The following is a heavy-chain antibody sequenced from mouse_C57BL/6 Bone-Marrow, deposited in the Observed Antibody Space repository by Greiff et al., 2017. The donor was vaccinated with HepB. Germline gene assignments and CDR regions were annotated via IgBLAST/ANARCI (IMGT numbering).Heavy chain of an antibody. J-gene: IGHJ3*01. Sequence: EVKLVESGGDLVKPGGSLKLSCAASGFTFSSYGMSWVRQTPDKRLEWVATISSGGSYTYYPDSVKGLFTISRDNAKNTLYLQSSSLKSEDTAMYYCARLLWSFAYWGQGTLVTVSA. CDR3: ARLLWSFAY. CDR1: GFTFSSYG. D-gene: IGHD1-1*02. CDR2: ISSGGSYT. V-gene: IGHV5-6*01.